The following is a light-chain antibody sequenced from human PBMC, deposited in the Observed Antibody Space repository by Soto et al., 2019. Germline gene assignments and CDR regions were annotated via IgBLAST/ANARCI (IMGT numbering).Light chain of an antibody. J-gene: IGKJ4*01. Sequence: DIQMTQSPSTLSASVGDSVSINCRASQSISAWLAWYQQKPGKAPRLLIYKASTLEIGVPSRFSGSGSGTEFTLTISSLQPDDVAIYYCQQFNNYPLTFGGGTKVEIK. CDR1: QSISAW. CDR3: QQFNNYPLT. V-gene: IGKV1-5*03. CDR2: KAS.